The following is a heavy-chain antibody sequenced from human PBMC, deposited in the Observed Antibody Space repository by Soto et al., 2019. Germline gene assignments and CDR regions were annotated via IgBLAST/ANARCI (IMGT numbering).Heavy chain of an antibody. J-gene: IGHJ4*02. D-gene: IGHD3-10*01. CDR3: ARSITMGPVTDY. Sequence: QVQLQESGPGLVKPSETLSLTCTVSGGSVSSGSYYWSWIRQPPGKGLEWIGYIYYSGRTNYNPSLKSRVTLSVDPSKNQFSLQLSSVTAADTAVYYCARSITMGPVTDYWGQGTLVTVSS. V-gene: IGHV4-61*01. CDR2: IYYSGRT. CDR1: GGSVSSGSYY.